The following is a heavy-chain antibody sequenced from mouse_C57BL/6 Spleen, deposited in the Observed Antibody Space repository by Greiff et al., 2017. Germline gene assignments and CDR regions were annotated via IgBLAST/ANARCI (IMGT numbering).Heavy chain of an antibody. V-gene: IGHV1-64*01. D-gene: IGHD1-1*02. CDR3: ARGVAETSAY. Sequence: QVQLQQPGAELVKPGASVKLSCKASGYTFTSYWMHWVKQRPGQGLEWIGMIHPNSGSTNYNEKFKSKATLTVDKSSSTAYMQISSLTSEDSAVYYCARGVAETSAYWGQGTLVTVSA. J-gene: IGHJ3*01. CDR1: GYTFTSYW. CDR2: IHPNSGST.